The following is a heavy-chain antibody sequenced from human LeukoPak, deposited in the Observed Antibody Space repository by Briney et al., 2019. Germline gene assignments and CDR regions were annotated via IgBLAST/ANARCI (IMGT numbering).Heavy chain of an antibody. CDR1: GYTFTSYG. J-gene: IGHJ5*02. CDR3: ARDLGCSSTSCPPIDWFDP. Sequence: ASVKVSCKASGYTFTSYGISWVRQAPGQGLEWMGWIRAYNGNTNYAQKLQGRVTMTTDTPTSTAYMELRSLRSDDTAVYYCARDLGCSSTSCPPIDWFDPWGQGTLVTVSS. CDR2: IRAYNGNT. V-gene: IGHV1-18*01. D-gene: IGHD2-2*01.